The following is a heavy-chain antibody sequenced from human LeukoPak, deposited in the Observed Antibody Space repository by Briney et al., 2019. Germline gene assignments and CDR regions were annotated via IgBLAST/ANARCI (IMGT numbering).Heavy chain of an antibody. CDR1: GFTFSSYS. V-gene: IGHV3-21*01. Sequence: PGGSLRLSCAASGFTFSSYSMNWVRQAPGKGQEWVSSISSSSSYIYYADSVKGRFTISRDNAKNSLYLHTNSLRAEDTAVYYCAKAYYDSSGYSYYFDYWGQGTLVTVSS. J-gene: IGHJ4*02. D-gene: IGHD3-22*01. CDR3: AKAYYDSSGYSYYFDY. CDR2: ISSSSSYI.